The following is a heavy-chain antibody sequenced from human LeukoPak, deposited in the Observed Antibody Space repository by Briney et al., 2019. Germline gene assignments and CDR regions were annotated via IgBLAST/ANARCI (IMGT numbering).Heavy chain of an antibody. CDR1: GFTFSSYA. V-gene: IGHV3-11*01. Sequence: PGGSLRLSCAASGFTFSSYAMSWIRQAPGKGLEWISYISGSGSRIYYADSVKGRFTISRDNAKKSLYLQMNSLRAEDTAVYYCARDARNFDYWGQGTLVTVSS. J-gene: IGHJ4*02. CDR3: ARDARNFDY. CDR2: ISGSGSRI.